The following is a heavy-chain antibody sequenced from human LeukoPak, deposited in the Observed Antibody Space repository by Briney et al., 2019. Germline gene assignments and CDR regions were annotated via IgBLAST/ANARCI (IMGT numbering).Heavy chain of an antibody. V-gene: IGHV3-53*01. CDR2: IYSGGST. Sequence: GGSLRLSCAASGFTDSSNYMSWVCQAPGKGLEWFSVIYSGGSTYYADSVKGRFTISRDNSKNTLYLQMNSLRAEDTAVYYCARDLLYYYGMDVWGQGTTVTVSS. CDR3: ARDLLYYYGMDV. CDR1: GFTDSSNY. J-gene: IGHJ6*02.